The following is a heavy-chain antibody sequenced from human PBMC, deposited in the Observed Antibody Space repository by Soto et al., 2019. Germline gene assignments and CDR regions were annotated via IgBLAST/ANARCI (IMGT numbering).Heavy chain of an antibody. J-gene: IGHJ5*02. D-gene: IGHD2-2*01. V-gene: IGHV3-7*05. Sequence: GVLRLSCAASGFTFTGHWMSWVRQAPGKGLEWVANINEDGSDKNYVDSVKGRFTISRDNAKNSLFLQMNSLRVEDTAVYFCARDMPNIRWFDPWGQGTLVTVSS. CDR3: ARDMPNIRWFDP. CDR1: GFTFTGHW. CDR2: INEDGSDK.